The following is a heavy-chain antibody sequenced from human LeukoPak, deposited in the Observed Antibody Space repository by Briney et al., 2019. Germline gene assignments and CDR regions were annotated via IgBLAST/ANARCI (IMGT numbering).Heavy chain of an antibody. J-gene: IGHJ4*02. Sequence: PGGSLRLSCATSGFTFSDYYMSWIRQAPGKGLEWVSYISSSGSPIYYADSVKGRFTISRDNAKNSLYLQMNSLRAEDTAVYYCARVGMQLWLPSNFDYWGQGTLVTVSS. CDR2: ISSSGSPI. V-gene: IGHV3-11*04. D-gene: IGHD5-18*01. CDR3: ARVGMQLWLPSNFDY. CDR1: GFTFSDYY.